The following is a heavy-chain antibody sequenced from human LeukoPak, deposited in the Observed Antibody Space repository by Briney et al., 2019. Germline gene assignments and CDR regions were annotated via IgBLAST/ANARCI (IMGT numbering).Heavy chain of an antibody. CDR2: IYYSGSI. CDR3: AGTYYDFTSPFDY. CDR1: GGSISSGDYY. Sequence: SQTLSHTCTVSGGSISSGDYYWSWIRQPPGKGLEWIGYIYYSGSIYYNPSLKSRVTISVDTSKNQFSLKLSSVTAADTAVYYCAGTYYDFTSPFDYWGQGTLVTVSS. J-gene: IGHJ4*02. V-gene: IGHV4-30-4*08. D-gene: IGHD3-3*01.